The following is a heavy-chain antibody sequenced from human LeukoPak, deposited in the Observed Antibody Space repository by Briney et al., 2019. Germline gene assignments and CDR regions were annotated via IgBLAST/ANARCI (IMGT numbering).Heavy chain of an antibody. CDR2: INPNSGGT. D-gene: IGHD3-16*01. J-gene: IGHJ4*02. Sequence: GASVKVSCKASGYTFTGYYMHWVRQAPGQGLEWMGWINPNSGGTNYAQKFQGWVTMTRDTSISTAYMELSRLRSDDTAVYYCARGENGGGLMLIRDWGQGTLVTVSS. CDR3: ARGENGGGLMLIRD. V-gene: IGHV1-2*04. CDR1: GYTFTGYY.